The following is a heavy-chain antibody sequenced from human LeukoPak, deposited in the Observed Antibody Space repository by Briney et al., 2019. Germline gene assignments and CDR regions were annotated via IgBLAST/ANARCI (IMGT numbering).Heavy chain of an antibody. CDR1: GYTFTAYD. J-gene: IGHJ4*02. CDR2: MNPDTGDT. V-gene: IGHV1-8*01. CDR3: TRGSLSGSSRDY. Sequence: ASVRVSCKASGYTFTAYDINWVRQATGQGLEWMGWMNPDTGDTGYAQKFQGRVIMTRDTSIDTAYMELGGLTSEDTAVYYCTRGSLSGSSRDYWGQGALVTVSS. D-gene: IGHD1-26*01.